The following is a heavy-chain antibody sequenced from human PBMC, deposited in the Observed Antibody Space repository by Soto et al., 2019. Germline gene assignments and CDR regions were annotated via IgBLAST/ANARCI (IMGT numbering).Heavy chain of an antibody. J-gene: IGHJ5*02. V-gene: IGHV4-34*01. Sequence: QVQLQQWGAGLLKPSETLSLTCAVYGGSFSGYYWSWIRQPPGKGLEWIGEINHSGSTNYNPSLKCRVTISVDTSKNQFSLKLSSVTAADTAVYYCARGGYGIWFDPWGQGTLVTVSS. CDR3: ARGGYGIWFDP. CDR2: INHSGST. D-gene: IGHD5-12*01. CDR1: GGSFSGYY.